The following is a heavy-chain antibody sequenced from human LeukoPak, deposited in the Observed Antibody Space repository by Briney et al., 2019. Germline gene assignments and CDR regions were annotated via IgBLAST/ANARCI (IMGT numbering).Heavy chain of an antibody. J-gene: IGHJ6*03. D-gene: IGHD2-2*01. V-gene: IGHV3-21*04. CDR1: GFTFSSYS. CDR3: ARWRRVPAAITLYYYYMDV. CDR2: ISSSSSYI. Sequence: PGGSLRLSCAASGFTFSSYSMNWVRQAPGKGLEWVSSISSSSSYIYYADSVKGRFTISRDNAKNSLYLQMNSLRADDTAVYYCARWRRVPAAITLYYYYMDVWGKGTAVTVSS.